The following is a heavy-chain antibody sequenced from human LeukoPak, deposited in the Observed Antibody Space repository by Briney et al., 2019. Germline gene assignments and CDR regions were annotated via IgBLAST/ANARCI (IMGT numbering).Heavy chain of an antibody. Sequence: PSETLSLTCTVSGGSISSYYWSWIRRPPGKGLEWIGYIYYSGSINYNPSLKSRVTISLDTSKNQFSLKLSSVTAADTAVYYCAGHHPRNTVDFWGQGTLVTVSS. J-gene: IGHJ4*02. CDR2: IYYSGSI. V-gene: IGHV4-59*08. CDR1: GGSISSYY. CDR3: AGHHPRNTVDF. D-gene: IGHD2/OR15-2a*01.